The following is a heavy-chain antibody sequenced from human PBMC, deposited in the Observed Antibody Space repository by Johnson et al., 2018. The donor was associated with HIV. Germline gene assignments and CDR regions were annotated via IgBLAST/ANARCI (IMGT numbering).Heavy chain of an antibody. CDR2: LGTAGDT. CDR3: ARGPPLQWELRGNAFDI. J-gene: IGHJ3*02. D-gene: IGHD1-26*01. CDR1: GFTFSSYD. Sequence: EQLVESGGGLVQPGGSLRLSCAASGFTFSSYDMHWVRQATGKGLEWVSALGTAGDTYYPGSVKGRFTISRENAKNSLYLQMNSLRAGDTAVYYCARGPPLQWELRGNAFDIWGQGTMVTVSS. V-gene: IGHV3-13*01.